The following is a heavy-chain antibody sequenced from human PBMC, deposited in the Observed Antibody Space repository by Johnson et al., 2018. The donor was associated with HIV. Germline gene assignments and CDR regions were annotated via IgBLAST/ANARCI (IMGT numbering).Heavy chain of an antibody. J-gene: IGHJ3*02. CDR2: MSYDGSNK. V-gene: IGHV3-30*14. CDR1: GFTFSRYV. Sequence: QVQLVESGGGVVQPGRSLRLTCAVSGFTFSRYVMHWVRQAPGKGLEWVAVMSYDGSNKYYADSVKGRFTISRDNSKNTLYLQMGSLRAEDMAVYYCSREGAWSLRAAAGRDAYEIWSQRTMVTVSS. CDR3: SREGAWSLRAAAGRDAYEI. D-gene: IGHD6-13*01.